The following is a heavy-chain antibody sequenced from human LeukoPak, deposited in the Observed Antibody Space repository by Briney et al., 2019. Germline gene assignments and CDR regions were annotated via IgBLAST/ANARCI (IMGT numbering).Heavy chain of an antibody. V-gene: IGHV1-8*01. CDR2: MNPNSGNT. D-gene: IGHD6-13*01. CDR1: GYTFTSYD. CDR3: ARARSSFLIDY. Sequence: ASVKVSCKASGYTFTSYDINWVRQATGQGLEWMGWMNPNSGNTGYARKFQGRVTMTRNTSISTAYMELSSLRSEDTAVYYCARARSSFLIDYWGQGTLVTVSS. J-gene: IGHJ4*02.